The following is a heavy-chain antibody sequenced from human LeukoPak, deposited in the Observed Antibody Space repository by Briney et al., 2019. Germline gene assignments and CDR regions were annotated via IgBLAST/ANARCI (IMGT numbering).Heavy chain of an antibody. J-gene: IGHJ4*02. V-gene: IGHV4-59*01. CDR2: IYYSGST. D-gene: IGHD6-13*01. Sequence: PSETLSLTCTVSGGSISNYYWSWIRQPPGKGLEWIASIYYSGSTNYNPSLKSRVTISVDTSKNQLFLKLRSVTTADTAVYYCATNSSWFDYWGQGTLVTVSS. CDR3: ATNSSWFDY. CDR1: GGSISNYY.